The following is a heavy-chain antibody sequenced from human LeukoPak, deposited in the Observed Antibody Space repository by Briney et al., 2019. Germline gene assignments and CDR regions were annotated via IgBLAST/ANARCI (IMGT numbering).Heavy chain of an antibody. CDR2: INHSGST. CDR1: GGSISSYY. J-gene: IGHJ4*02. D-gene: IGHD6-19*01. CDR3: ARGKRSGWSPFDY. Sequence: SETLSLTCTVSGGSISSYYWSWIRQPPGKGLEWIGEINHSGSTNYNPSLKSRVTISVDTSKNQFSLKLSSVTAADTAVYYCARGKRSGWSPFDYWGQGTLVTVSS. V-gene: IGHV4-34*01.